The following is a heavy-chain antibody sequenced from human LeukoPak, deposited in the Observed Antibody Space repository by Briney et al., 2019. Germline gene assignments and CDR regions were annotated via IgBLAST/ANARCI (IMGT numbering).Heavy chain of an antibody. CDR3: AREERYSSSWYPWYFDL. CDR1: GFTFSSYW. J-gene: IGHJ2*01. D-gene: IGHD6-13*01. V-gene: IGHV3-74*01. CDR2: INTDGSST. Sequence: GGSLRLSCAASGFTFSSYWMHWVRQAPGKGLVWVSRINTDGSSTSYADSVKGRFTISRDNAKNTLYPQMNSLRAEDTAVYYCAREERYSSSWYPWYFDLWGRGTLVTVSS.